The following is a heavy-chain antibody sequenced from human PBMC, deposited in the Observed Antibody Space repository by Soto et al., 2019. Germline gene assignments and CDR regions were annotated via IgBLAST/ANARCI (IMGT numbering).Heavy chain of an antibody. CDR2: ISYDGSNK. Sequence: ESGGGLVQPGGSLRLSCAASGFTFSSYGMHWVRQAPGKGLEWVAVISYDGSNKYYADSVKGRFTISRDNSKNTLYLQMNSLRAEDTAVYYCAKDRYCSGGSCYNWFDPWGQGTLVTVSS. CDR1: GFTFSSYG. CDR3: AKDRYCSGGSCYNWFDP. J-gene: IGHJ5*02. V-gene: IGHV3-30*18. D-gene: IGHD2-15*01.